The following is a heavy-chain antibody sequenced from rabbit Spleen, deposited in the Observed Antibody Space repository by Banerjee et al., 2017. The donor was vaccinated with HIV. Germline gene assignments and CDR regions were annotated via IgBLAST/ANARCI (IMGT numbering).Heavy chain of an antibody. CDR3: ARGPAGYGGYAYAIADL. CDR2: AYAGSSGST. J-gene: IGHJ4*01. D-gene: IGHD6-1*01. V-gene: IGHV1S45*01. Sequence: QEQVKETGGGLVQPGGSLTLSCKASGFDFRRYYLSWVRQAPGKGLEWVACAYAGSSGSTYSATWAKGRFTISRTSSTTVTLQMTSLTAADTATYFCARGPAGYGGYAYAIADLWGPGTLVTVS. CDR1: GFDFRRYYL.